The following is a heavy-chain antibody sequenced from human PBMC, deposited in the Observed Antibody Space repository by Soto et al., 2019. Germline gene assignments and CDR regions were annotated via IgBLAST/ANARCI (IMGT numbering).Heavy chain of an antibody. CDR3: ATARPIIYYYYYYMDV. D-gene: IGHD6-6*01. CDR1: GYTLTELS. J-gene: IGHJ6*03. Sequence: ASVKVSCKVSGYTLTELSMHWVRQAPGKGLEWMGGFDPEDGETIYAQKFQGRVTMTEDTSTDTAYMELSSLRSEDTAVYYCATARPIIYYYYYYMDVWGKGTTVTVSS. CDR2: FDPEDGET. V-gene: IGHV1-24*01.